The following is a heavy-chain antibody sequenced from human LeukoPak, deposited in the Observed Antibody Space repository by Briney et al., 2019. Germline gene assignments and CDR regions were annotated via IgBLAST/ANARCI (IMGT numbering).Heavy chain of an antibody. CDR1: GFTFSSYE. CDR3: SLYCSSTSCSDY. D-gene: IGHD2-2*01. CDR2: ISSSGSTI. Sequence: GGSLRLSCAASGFTFSSYEMNWVRQAPGKGLEWVSCISSSGSTIYYADSVKGRFTISRDNAKNSLYLQMNSLRAEDTAVYYCSLYCSSTSCSDYWGQGTLVTVSS. J-gene: IGHJ4*02. V-gene: IGHV3-48*03.